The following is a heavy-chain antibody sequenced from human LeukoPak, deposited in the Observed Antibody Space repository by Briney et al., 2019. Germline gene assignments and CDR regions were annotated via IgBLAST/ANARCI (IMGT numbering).Heavy chain of an antibody. Sequence: GGSLRLSCAASGFTVSSNYMSWVRQAPGKGLEWVSVIYSGGSTYYADSVKGRFTISRDNSKNTLYLQMNSLTAEDTAVYYCAKNTDYDILTPFDYWGQGTLVTVSS. CDR2: IYSGGST. J-gene: IGHJ4*02. CDR1: GFTVSSNY. CDR3: AKNTDYDILTPFDY. V-gene: IGHV3-53*01. D-gene: IGHD3-9*01.